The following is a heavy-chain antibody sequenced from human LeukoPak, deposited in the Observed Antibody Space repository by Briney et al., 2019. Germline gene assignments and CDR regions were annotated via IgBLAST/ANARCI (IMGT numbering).Heavy chain of an antibody. Sequence: GGSLRLSCAASGFTFSDYYMSWIRQPPGRGLEWVSYISSSGTTIYYADSVRGRFTVSRDNVKNSLYLQMDSLSAEDTAVYYRASLRGVNRWGQGTLVTVSS. D-gene: IGHD3-10*01. CDR2: ISSSGTTI. CDR1: GFTFSDYY. V-gene: IGHV3-11*01. J-gene: IGHJ4*02. CDR3: ASLRGVNR.